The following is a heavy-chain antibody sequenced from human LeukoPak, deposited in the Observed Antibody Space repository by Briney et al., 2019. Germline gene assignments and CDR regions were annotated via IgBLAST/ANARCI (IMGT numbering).Heavy chain of an antibody. CDR3: ASRGLKVGAIPGDY. D-gene: IGHD1-26*01. Sequence: SQTLSLTCTVSGGSISSGDYYWSWIRQPPGKGLEWIGYIYYSGSTYYNPSLKSRVTISVDTSKNQFSLKLSSVTAADTAVYYCASRGLKVGAIPGDYWGQGTLVTVSS. CDR2: IYYSGST. V-gene: IGHV4-30-4*01. CDR1: GGSISSGDYY. J-gene: IGHJ4*02.